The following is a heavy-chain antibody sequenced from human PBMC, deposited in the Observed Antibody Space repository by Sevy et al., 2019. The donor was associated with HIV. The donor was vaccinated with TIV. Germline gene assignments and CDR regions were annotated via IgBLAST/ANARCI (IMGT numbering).Heavy chain of an antibody. V-gene: IGHV4-39*01. Sequence: SETLSLTCTVSGGSISSSSYNWGWIRQPPGKGLEWIGSIYYSGSTYYNPSLKSRVTISVDTSKNQFSLKLSSVTAADTAVYYCASDQGTISSSGAFDIWGQGTMVTVSS. CDR1: GGSISSSSYN. D-gene: IGHD6-6*01. J-gene: IGHJ3*02. CDR2: IYYSGST. CDR3: ASDQGTISSSGAFDI.